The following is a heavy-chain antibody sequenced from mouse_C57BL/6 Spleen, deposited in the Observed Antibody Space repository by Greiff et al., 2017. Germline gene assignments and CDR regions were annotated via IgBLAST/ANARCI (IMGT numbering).Heavy chain of an antibody. J-gene: IGHJ4*01. CDR2: IRNKANGYTS. D-gene: IGHD2-1*01. CDR1: GFTFTDYY. V-gene: IGHV7-3*01. Sequence: DVKLVESGGGLVQPGGSLSLSCAASGFTFTDYYMSWVRQPPGKALEWLGFIRNKANGYTSEYSASVKGRFTISRDNSQSILYLQMNALRAEDRATYYCARLYYPYAMDYWGQGTSVTVSS. CDR3: ARLYYPYAMDY.